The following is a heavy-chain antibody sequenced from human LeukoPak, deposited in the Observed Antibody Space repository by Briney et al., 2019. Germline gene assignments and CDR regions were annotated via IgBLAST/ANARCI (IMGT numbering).Heavy chain of an antibody. CDR2: INHNGGT. J-gene: IGHJ2*01. CDR3: ARSIDDYGDYVGWYFDL. CDR1: GGSFSGYF. V-gene: IGHV4-34*01. D-gene: IGHD4-17*01. Sequence: SETLSLTCAVYGGSFSGYFWSWIRQPSGKGLEWIGDINHNGGTNYNPSLKSRVTISVDTSKNQFSLKLSSVTAADTAVYYCARSIDDYGDYVGWYFDLWGRGTLVTVSS.